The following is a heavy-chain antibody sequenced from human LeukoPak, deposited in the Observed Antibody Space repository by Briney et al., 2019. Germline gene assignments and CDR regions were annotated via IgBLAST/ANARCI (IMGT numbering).Heavy chain of an antibody. D-gene: IGHD6-13*01. Sequence: GGSLRLSCAASGFTFSSYCMHWVRQAPGKGLVWVSHLNSDGSSTFYADSVKGRFTISRDNAKNTLYLQMNSLRAEDTAVYYCARDSIAAPGDFDHWGQGTLVTVSS. CDR3: ARDSIAAPGDFDH. J-gene: IGHJ4*02. V-gene: IGHV3-74*01. CDR2: LNSDGSST. CDR1: GFTFSSYC.